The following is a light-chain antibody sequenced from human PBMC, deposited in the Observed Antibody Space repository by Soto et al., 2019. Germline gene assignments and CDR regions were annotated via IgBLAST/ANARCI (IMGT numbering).Light chain of an antibody. CDR2: DAS. CDR1: QSLNNY. CDR3: QQYSRSSIT. V-gene: IGKV1-5*01. J-gene: IGKJ5*01. Sequence: DMQMTQSPSTLSASVGDRVTITCRASQSLNNYLAWYQQKPGKAPKLLIYDASTLERGVPSRFSGTGSGTEFTLTISSLQPDDFATYYCQQYSRSSITCGEGTRLDI.